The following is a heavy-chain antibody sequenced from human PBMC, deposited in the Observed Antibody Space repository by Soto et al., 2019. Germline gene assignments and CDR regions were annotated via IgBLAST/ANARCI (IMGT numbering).Heavy chain of an antibody. CDR1: GFTFSSYG. V-gene: IGHV3-33*01. Sequence: GGSLRLSCAASGFTFSSYGMHWVRQAPGKGLEWVAVIWYDGSNKYYADSVKGRFTISRDNSKNTLYLQMNSLRAEDTAVYYCARDRFITMIERAFDIWGQGTMVTVSS. D-gene: IGHD3-22*01. CDR3: ARDRFITMIERAFDI. J-gene: IGHJ3*02. CDR2: IWYDGSNK.